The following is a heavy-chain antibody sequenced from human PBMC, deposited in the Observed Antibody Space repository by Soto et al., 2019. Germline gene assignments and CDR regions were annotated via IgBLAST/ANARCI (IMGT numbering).Heavy chain of an antibody. CDR3: ARYGGNSVDY. J-gene: IGHJ4*02. Sequence: SETLSLTCTVSGGSISSGGYYWSWIRQHPGKGLEWIGYIYYSGSTYYNPSLKSRVTISVDTSKNQFSLKLSSVTAADTAVYYCARYGGNSVDYWGQGTLVTVSS. D-gene: IGHD2-21*02. CDR1: GGSISSGGYY. CDR2: IYYSGST. V-gene: IGHV4-31*03.